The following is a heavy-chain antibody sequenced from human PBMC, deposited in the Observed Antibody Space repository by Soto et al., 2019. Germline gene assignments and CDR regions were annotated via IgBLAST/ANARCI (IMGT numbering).Heavy chain of an antibody. CDR2: IKPSGGTT. J-gene: IGHJ4*02. CDR1: GFTFSSYF. V-gene: IGHV1-46*01. CDR3: AREYPSTYYFAS. Sequence: ASVKVSCKASGFTFSSYFMHWFRQAPGQGLQWVGIIKPSGGTTDYAQEFQDKVTMTRDTSTSTVYMELSSLTSADTAVYYCAREYPSTYYFASWGQGTLVTLSS.